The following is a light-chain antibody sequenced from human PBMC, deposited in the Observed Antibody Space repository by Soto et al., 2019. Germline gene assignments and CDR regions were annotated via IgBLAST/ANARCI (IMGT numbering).Light chain of an antibody. CDR2: GAS. CDR1: QSVSXN. Sequence: EIVMTQSPATLSVSPGERXTLXXXASQSVSXNLAWYQQRPGQAPRLLIYGASTRATGIPASFSGSGSGTEFTLTISSLQSEDFAAYYCQQYNNWPLTFGGGTKVEI. V-gene: IGKV3-15*01. CDR3: QQYNNWPLT. J-gene: IGKJ4*01.